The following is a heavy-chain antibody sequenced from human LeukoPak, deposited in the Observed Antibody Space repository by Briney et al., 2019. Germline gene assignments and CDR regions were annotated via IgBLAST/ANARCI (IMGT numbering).Heavy chain of an antibody. CDR2: ISSSSSYI. D-gene: IGHD6-13*01. J-gene: IGHJ4*02. CDR3: AREDVSTSWYGTYY. V-gene: IGHV3-21*01. CDR1: GFTFSSYR. Sequence: GGSLRLSCAASGFTFSSYRMNWVRQAPGKGLEWVSSISSSSSYIYYADSVKGRFTISRDNAKNSLYLQMNSQRAEDTAVYYCAREDVSTSWYGTYYWGQGTLVTASS.